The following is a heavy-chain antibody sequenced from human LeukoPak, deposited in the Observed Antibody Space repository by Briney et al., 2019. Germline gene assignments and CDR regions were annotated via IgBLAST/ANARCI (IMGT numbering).Heavy chain of an antibody. CDR1: GGSVSSYH. CDR3: VRDWEGFNFDI. V-gene: IGHV4-59*02. CDR2: VQNSGST. D-gene: IGHD1-26*01. J-gene: IGHJ3*02. Sequence: PSETLSLTCIVSGGSVSSYHWSWVRQPPGEGLEWIAYVQNSGSTNYNPSLKSRVIISVDRSKNQFSLKMNSVTAADTAVYYCVRDWEGFNFDIWGQGTMVTVSS.